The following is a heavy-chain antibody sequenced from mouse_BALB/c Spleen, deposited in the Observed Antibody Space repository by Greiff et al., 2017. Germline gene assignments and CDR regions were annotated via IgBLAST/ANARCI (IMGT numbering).Heavy chain of an antibody. Sequence: QVQLQQSGPDLVAPSQSLSITCTVSGFSLTSYGVHWVRQPPGKGLEWLVVIWSDGSTTYNSALKSRLSISKDNSKSQVFLKMNSLQTDDTAMYYCARHEYYGSPYAMDYWGQGTSVTVSS. CDR3: ARHEYYGSPYAMDY. CDR1: GFSLTSYG. CDR2: IWSDGST. J-gene: IGHJ4*01. D-gene: IGHD1-1*01. V-gene: IGHV2-6-2*01.